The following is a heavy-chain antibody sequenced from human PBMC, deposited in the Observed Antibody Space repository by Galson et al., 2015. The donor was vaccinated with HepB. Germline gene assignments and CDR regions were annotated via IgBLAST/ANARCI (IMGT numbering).Heavy chain of an antibody. D-gene: IGHD6-6*01. J-gene: IGHJ4*02. CDR2: IWYDSSNK. CDR3: ARDHRRIATRLRPGLAAEAPEY. CDR1: GFTFGSYG. V-gene: IGHV3-33*01. Sequence: SLRLSCAASGFTFGSYGMHWVRQAPGKGLEWVALIWYDSSNKYYVDSVKGRFTISRDNLKNTLFLQMNSLRAEDTAVYYCARDHRRIATRLRPGLAAEAPEYWGKGIMVTVSS.